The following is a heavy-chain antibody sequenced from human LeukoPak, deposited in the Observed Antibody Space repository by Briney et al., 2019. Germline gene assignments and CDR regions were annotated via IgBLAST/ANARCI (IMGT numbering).Heavy chain of an antibody. J-gene: IGHJ4*02. CDR3: AKRYSGTSGLYNFDY. Sequence: TGGSLRLSCAASGFTVSSNYVSWVRQAPGKGLEWVSVIYSGGSTYYADSVKGRFTISRDNSKNTLYLQMNSLRAEDTAVYYCAKRYSGTSGLYNFDYWGQGTLVTVSS. D-gene: IGHD1-26*01. CDR2: IYSGGST. V-gene: IGHV3-66*01. CDR1: GFTVSSNY.